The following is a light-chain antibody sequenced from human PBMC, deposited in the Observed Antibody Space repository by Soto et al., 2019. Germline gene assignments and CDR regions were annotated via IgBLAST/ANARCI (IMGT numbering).Light chain of an antibody. CDR2: EVS. CDR1: SSDVGNYNY. J-gene: IGLJ3*02. V-gene: IGLV2-8*01. Sequence: QSALTQSLSASGSPGQSVTVSCTGTSSDVGNYNYVSWYQQHPGKAPKLMIYEVSKRPSGVPDRFSGSKSGNTASLTVSGLQVEDEADYYCSSYAGSNIWVFGGGTKLTVL. CDR3: SSYAGSNIWV.